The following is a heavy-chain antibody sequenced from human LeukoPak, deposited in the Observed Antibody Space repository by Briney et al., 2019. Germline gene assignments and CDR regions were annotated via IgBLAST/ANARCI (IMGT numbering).Heavy chain of an antibody. Sequence: SETLSLTCTVSGGSISSYYWSWIRQPPGKGLEWIGYIYYSGSTNYNPSLKSRVTISVDTSKSQFSLKLSSVTAADTAVYYCARVPQSRGYYYYGMDVWGQGTTVTVSS. J-gene: IGHJ6*02. D-gene: IGHD7-27*01. V-gene: IGHV4-59*01. CDR3: ARVPQSRGYYYYGMDV. CDR2: IYYSGST. CDR1: GGSISSYY.